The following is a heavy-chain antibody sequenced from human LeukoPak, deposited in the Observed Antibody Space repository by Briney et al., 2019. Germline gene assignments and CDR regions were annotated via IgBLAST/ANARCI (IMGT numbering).Heavy chain of an antibody. V-gene: IGHV4-59*01. Sequence: SETLSLTCTVSGGSISSYYWSWIRQPPGKGLEWIGYIYYSGSTNYNPSLKSRVTISVDTSKNQFSLKLGSVTAADTAVYYCARQYSYGPNWFDPWGQGTLVTVSS. J-gene: IGHJ5*02. CDR2: IYYSGST. CDR1: GGSISSYY. CDR3: ARQYSYGPNWFDP. D-gene: IGHD5-18*01.